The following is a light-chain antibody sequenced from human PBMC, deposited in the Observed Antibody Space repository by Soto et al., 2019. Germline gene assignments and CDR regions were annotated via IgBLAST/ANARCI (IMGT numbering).Light chain of an antibody. CDR1: QSVSSS. V-gene: IGKV3-15*01. CDR2: GAS. Sequence: EVVMTQSPATLSVSPGERATLSCRASQSVSSSLAWYQQKPGQPPRLLIYGASTRATGIPARFSGSGSETEFTLTISSLQSEDFAVSYCQQYNNWWTFGQGTKVEIK. J-gene: IGKJ1*01. CDR3: QQYNNWWT.